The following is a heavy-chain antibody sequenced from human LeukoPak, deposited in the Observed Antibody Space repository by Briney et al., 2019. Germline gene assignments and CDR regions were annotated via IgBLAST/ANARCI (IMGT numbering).Heavy chain of an antibody. CDR1: GFPFSSNS. CDR2: ISSSSSYI. CDR3: ARVLPSPRYDSSGPNDY. Sequence: GGSLRLSCAASGFPFSSNSMNWVRQAPGKGLEWVSSISSSSSYIYYADSVKGRFTISRDNAKNSLYLQMNSLRAEDTALYYCARVLPSPRYDSSGPNDYGGQGTRVTVSS. D-gene: IGHD3-22*01. V-gene: IGHV3-21*04. J-gene: IGHJ4*02.